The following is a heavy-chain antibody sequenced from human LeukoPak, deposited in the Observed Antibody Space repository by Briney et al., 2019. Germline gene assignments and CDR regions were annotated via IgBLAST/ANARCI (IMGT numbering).Heavy chain of an antibody. CDR1: GGSFSGYY. V-gene: IGHV4-34*01. Sequence: SETLSLTCAVYGGSFSGYYWSWIRQPPGKGLEWIGEINHSGSTNYNPSLKSRVTISVDTSKNQFSLKLSSVTAADTAVYYCARERNDYSNYYLDYWGQGTLVTVSS. CDR2: INHSGST. CDR3: ARERNDYSNYYLDY. J-gene: IGHJ4*02. D-gene: IGHD4-11*01.